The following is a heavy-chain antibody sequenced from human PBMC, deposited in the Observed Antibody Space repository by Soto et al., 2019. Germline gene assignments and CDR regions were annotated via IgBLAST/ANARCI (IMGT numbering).Heavy chain of an antibody. V-gene: IGHV3-21*01. J-gene: IGHJ6*02. Sequence: EVQLVESGGGLVKPGGSLRLSCAASGLTFSTYGMNWVRQAPGKGLEWVSSINSGGEYFDYADSVKGRLTISRDDAKNSLYLQLDSRRVEDTAVYYCATDGAAGAALGVWGQGTTVTVSS. CDR1: GLTFSTYG. D-gene: IGHD6-13*01. CDR3: ATDGAAGAALGV. CDR2: INSGGEYF.